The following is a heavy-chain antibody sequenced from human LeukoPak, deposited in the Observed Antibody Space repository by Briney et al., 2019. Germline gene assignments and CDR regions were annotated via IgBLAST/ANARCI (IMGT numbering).Heavy chain of an antibody. D-gene: IGHD6-19*01. CDR2: IWYDGSNK. CDR1: GFTFSSYG. J-gene: IGHJ6*02. V-gene: IGHV3-33*06. Sequence: PGRSLRLSCAASGFTFSSYGMHWVRQAPGKGLEWVAVIWYDGSNKYYADSVKGRFTISRDNSKNTLYLQVNSLRAEDTAVYYCAKTHSSDWAYYYGMDVWGQGTTVTVSS. CDR3: AKTHSSDWAYYYGMDV.